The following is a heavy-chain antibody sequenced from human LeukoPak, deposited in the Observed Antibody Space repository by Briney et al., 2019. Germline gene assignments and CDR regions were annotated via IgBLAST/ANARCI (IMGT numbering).Heavy chain of an antibody. CDR1: GFTVSSNY. CDR3: AKGYYDSLDY. V-gene: IGHV3-53*05. CDR2: IYSGGST. Sequence: GGSLRLSCAASGFTVSSNYMSWVRQAPGKGLEWVSIIYSGGSTFYADSVKGRFTISRDNSKNTLYLQMNSLRAEDTAVYYCAKGYYDSLDYWGQGTLVTVSS. J-gene: IGHJ4*02. D-gene: IGHD3-16*01.